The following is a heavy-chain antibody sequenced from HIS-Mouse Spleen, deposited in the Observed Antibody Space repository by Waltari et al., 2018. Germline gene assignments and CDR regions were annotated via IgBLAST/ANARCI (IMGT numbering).Heavy chain of an antibody. Sequence: QLQPQESGPGLVKPSDTMSLTCTVSGGSISSSSDHWVWIRPPPGTGLEWIGSIYYSGSTYYNPSLKSRVTISVDTSKNQFSLKLSSVTAADTAVYYCAREIPYSSSWYDWYFDLWGRGTLVTVSS. J-gene: IGHJ2*01. CDR1: GGSISSSSDH. CDR2: IYYSGST. V-gene: IGHV4-39*07. D-gene: IGHD6-13*01. CDR3: AREIPYSSSWYDWYFDL.